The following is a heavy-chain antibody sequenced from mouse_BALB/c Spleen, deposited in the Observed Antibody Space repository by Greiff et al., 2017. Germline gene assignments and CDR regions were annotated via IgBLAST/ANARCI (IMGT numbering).Heavy chain of an antibody. J-gene: IGHJ2*01. Sequence: QVQLQQPGAELVKPGASVKLSCKASGYTFTSYYMYWVKQRPGQGLEWIGVINPGSGGTNYNQKFKGKATLTTDKSSSTAYMQLSSLTSDDSAVYFCARGGWSYWGQGTTLTVSS. CDR1: GYTFTSYY. CDR2: INPGSGGT. V-gene: IGHV1-53*01. CDR3: ARGGWSY. D-gene: IGHD2-3*01.